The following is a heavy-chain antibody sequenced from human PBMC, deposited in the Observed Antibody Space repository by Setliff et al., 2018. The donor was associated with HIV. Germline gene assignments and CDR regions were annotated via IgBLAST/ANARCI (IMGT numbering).Heavy chain of an antibody. J-gene: IGHJ4*02. CDR1: GYSFTSYW. CDR3: AGGVGAKKTESLDY. CDR2: IYPGDSDT. Sequence: GESLKISCKGSGYSFTSYWIGWVRQMPGKGLEWMGIIYPGDSDTRFSPSFQGQVTISADKSISTAYLPWRSLKASDTAMYDCAGGVGAKKTESLDYWGQGTLVTVSS. V-gene: IGHV5-51*01. D-gene: IGHD1-26*01.